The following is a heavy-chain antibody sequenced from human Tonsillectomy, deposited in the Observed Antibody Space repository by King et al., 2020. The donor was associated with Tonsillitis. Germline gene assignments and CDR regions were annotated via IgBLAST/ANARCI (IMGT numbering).Heavy chain of an antibody. J-gene: IGHJ3*02. CDR1: GFTFDDYT. Sequence: VQLVESGGVVVQPGGSLRLSCAASGFTFDDYTMHWVRQAPGKGLAWVSLISWDGGSTYYADSVKGRFTISRDNSKNSLYLQMNSLRTEDTALYYCAKGGRPTDAFDIWGQGTMVTVSS. CDR2: ISWDGGST. V-gene: IGHV3-43*01. CDR3: AKGGRPTDAFDI.